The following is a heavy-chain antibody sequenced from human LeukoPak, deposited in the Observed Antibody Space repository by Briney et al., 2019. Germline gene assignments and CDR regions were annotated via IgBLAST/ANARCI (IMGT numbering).Heavy chain of an antibody. Sequence: ASVKVSCKASGHTFTSYGISWVRQAPGQGLKWMGWISAYNGNTNYAQKLQGRVTMTTDKSTSTAYMELRSLRSDDTAVYYCARDDVRYDFWSGYYYYYYYMDVWGKGTTVTVSS. J-gene: IGHJ6*03. D-gene: IGHD3-3*01. CDR1: GHTFTSYG. V-gene: IGHV1-18*01. CDR2: ISAYNGNT. CDR3: ARDDVRYDFWSGYYYYYYYMDV.